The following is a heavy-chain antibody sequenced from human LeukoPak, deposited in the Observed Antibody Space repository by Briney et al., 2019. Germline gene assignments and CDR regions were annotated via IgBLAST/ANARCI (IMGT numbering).Heavy chain of an antibody. V-gene: IGHV3-11*05. D-gene: IGHD6-13*01. J-gene: IGHJ6*02. CDR1: GFTFSDYY. Sequence: GGSLRLSCAASGFTFSDYYMSWIRQAPGKGLEWVPYISSSSTYTNYADSVKGRFTISRDNAKNSLYLQMNSLRAEDTAVYYCARDKDSSSWYWYGTDVWGQGTTVTVSS. CDR3: ARDKDSSSWYWYGTDV. CDR2: ISSSSTYT.